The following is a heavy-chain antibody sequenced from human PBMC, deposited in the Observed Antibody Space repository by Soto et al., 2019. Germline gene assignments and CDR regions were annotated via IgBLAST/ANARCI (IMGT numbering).Heavy chain of an antibody. V-gene: IGHV4-4*07. CDR2: VYSTGTT. D-gene: IGHD3-22*01. Sequence: KTSETLSLTCTVSGGSIRNYYWSWIRQPAGKGLEWIGRVYSTGTTNYNPSLRSRVAMSVDTSKNQFSLRLDSVTAADTATYFCARDEYYDSNNWFEHWGLDTLVTVSS. CDR1: GGSIRNYY. J-gene: IGHJ5*02. CDR3: ARDEYYDSNNWFEH.